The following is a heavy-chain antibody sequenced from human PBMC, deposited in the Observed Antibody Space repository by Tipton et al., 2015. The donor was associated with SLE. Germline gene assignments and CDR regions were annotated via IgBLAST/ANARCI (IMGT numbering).Heavy chain of an antibody. CDR2: ITGTGFTT. D-gene: IGHD3-3*01. CDR3: TKDESASFQH. Sequence: QLVQSGGGLVQPGGTRRLSCAASGFAFSNYAMSWVRQAPGKGLEWVATITGTGFTTYYADSVKGRSTISRHNSKDTLFLQVSSLRAEDTAIYYCTKDESASFQHWGQGTLLIVSS. V-gene: IGHV3-23*04. J-gene: IGHJ1*01. CDR1: GFAFSNYA.